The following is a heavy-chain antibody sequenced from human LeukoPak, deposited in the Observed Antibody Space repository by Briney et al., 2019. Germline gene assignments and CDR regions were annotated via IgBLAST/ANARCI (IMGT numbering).Heavy chain of an antibody. V-gene: IGHV3-21*01. CDR1: GFIFSIYS. D-gene: IGHD3-16*02. Sequence: GGSLRLSCAASGFIFSIYSMNWVRQAPGKVLEWVSSISSSSTYIYYAESVKGRFTISRDNAKNSLYLQMNSLRAEDTAEYYCARDGERGELSLYMDYWGQGTLVTVSS. CDR3: ARDGERGELSLYMDY. J-gene: IGHJ4*02. CDR2: ISSSSTYI.